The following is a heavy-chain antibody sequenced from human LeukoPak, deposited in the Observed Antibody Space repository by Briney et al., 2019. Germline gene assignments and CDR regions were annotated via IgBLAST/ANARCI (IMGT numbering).Heavy chain of an antibody. Sequence: GGSLRLSCAASGFTFSSYAMHWVRQAPGKGLEWVAVISYDGSNKYYAESVKGRFTISRDNSKNTLYLQMNSLRAEDTAVYYCARDRGLDDFWSGYYYYYGMDVWGQGTTVTVSS. CDR2: ISYDGSNK. V-gene: IGHV3-30*14. J-gene: IGHJ6*02. D-gene: IGHD3-3*01. CDR1: GFTFSSYA. CDR3: ARDRGLDDFWSGYYYYYGMDV.